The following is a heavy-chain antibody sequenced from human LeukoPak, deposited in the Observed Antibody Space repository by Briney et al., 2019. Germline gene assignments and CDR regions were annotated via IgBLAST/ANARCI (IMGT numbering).Heavy chain of an antibody. CDR1: GYTFTGYY. Sequence: GASVKVSCKASGYTFTGYYIHWVRQAPGQGLEWMGWINPNSGGTKYAQNFQGRVTMTRDTSSSTAHMELGRLRSDDTAVYYCARGDCSVSGCHGGNWFDPWGQGTLVTVSS. J-gene: IGHJ5*02. CDR2: INPNSGGT. CDR3: ARGDCSVSGCHGGNWFDP. D-gene: IGHD2-15*01. V-gene: IGHV1-2*02.